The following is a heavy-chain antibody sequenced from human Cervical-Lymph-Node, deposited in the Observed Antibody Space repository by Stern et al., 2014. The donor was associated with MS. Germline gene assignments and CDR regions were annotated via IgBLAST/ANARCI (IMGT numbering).Heavy chain of an antibody. J-gene: IGHJ6*02. CDR2: FDPEHGET. D-gene: IGHD2-21*02. Sequence: QVQLVQSGAEVKKPWASVKVSCKVSGYTLSEISMHWVRQAPGKGLEWLGGFDPEHGETRYAQKFQDRVTMDEDRYTDTAYMELSSLRSEDTAVYYCATHRGRVTYYYGMDVWGQGTTVTVSS. CDR1: GYTLSEIS. CDR3: ATHRGRVTYYYGMDV. V-gene: IGHV1-24*01.